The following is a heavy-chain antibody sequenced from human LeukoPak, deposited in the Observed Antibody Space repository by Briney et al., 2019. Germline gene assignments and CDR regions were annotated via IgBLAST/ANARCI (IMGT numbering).Heavy chain of an antibody. V-gene: IGHV3-21*01. CDR2: ISSRSSYI. D-gene: IGHD3-22*01. CDR1: GFIFSTYS. CDR3: ARENYYDSSGYSQPFDY. Sequence: GGSLRLSCAASGFIFSTYSMNWVRQAPGKGLQWVSSISSRSSYIYYADSVKGRFTISRDNAKNSLYLQMNSLRAEDTAVYYCARENYYDSSGYSQPFDYWGQGTLVTVSS. J-gene: IGHJ4*02.